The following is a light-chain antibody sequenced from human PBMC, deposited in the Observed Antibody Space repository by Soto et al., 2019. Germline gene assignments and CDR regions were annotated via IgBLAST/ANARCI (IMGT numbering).Light chain of an antibody. Sequence: DIQMTQSPSSLSASVGDRVTITCRASQSISSYLNWYQQKPGKAPKVLIYAASSLQSGVPSRFSGSGSGTDFTLTISSLQPEDFATYFCQQSYTMPFTFGPGTKVDI. J-gene: IGKJ3*01. CDR2: AAS. CDR3: QQSYTMPFT. V-gene: IGKV1-39*01. CDR1: QSISSY.